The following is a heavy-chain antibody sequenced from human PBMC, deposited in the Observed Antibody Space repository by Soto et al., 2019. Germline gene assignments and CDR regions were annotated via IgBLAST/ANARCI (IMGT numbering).Heavy chain of an antibody. Sequence: ASVKVSCKASGYTFTDYYSHWVRQAPGQGLQWLGWINPTNSGTRYARSFQGRVTVTRDTSISTVFMELSSLRSDDTAVYYCARGITSRLVFYYHYMDVWGFGTTVTVSS. V-gene: IGHV1-2*02. CDR3: ARGITSRLVFYYHYMDV. CDR1: GYTFTDYY. J-gene: IGHJ6*03. CDR2: INPTNSGT.